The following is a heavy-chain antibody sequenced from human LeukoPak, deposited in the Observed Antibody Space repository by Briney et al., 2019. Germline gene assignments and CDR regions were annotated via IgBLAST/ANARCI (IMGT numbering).Heavy chain of an antibody. CDR2: ISGSGGST. D-gene: IGHD3-22*01. CDR1: GFTFSNYA. Sequence: GGSLRLSCAASGFTFSNYAMSWVRQAPGKGLEWVSSISGSGGSTHYADSVKGRFTISRDSSKNTLSLQMNSLRAEDTAVYYCAKDRGFHYDSSGYPDYWGQGTLVTVSS. CDR3: AKDRGFHYDSSGYPDY. V-gene: IGHV3-23*01. J-gene: IGHJ4*02.